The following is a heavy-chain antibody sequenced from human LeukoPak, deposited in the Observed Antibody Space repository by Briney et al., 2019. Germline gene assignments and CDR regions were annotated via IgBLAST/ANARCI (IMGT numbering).Heavy chain of an antibody. CDR1: GFSLTIGYF. J-gene: IGHJ4*02. V-gene: IGHV4-61*01. CDR3: ARLRFLEWSYYFDY. Sequence: SETLSLTCNVSGFSLTIGYFWGWIRQPPGKGLEWIGYIYYSGSTNYNPSLKSRVTISVDTSKNQFSLKLSSVTAADTAVYYCARLRFLEWSYYFDYWGQGTLVTVSS. CDR2: IYYSGST. D-gene: IGHD3-3*01.